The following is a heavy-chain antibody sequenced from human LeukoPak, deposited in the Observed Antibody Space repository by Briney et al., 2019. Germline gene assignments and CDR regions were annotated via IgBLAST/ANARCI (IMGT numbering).Heavy chain of an antibody. J-gene: IGHJ4*02. CDR3: AKDGVYGSDCCYYFDY. D-gene: IGHD3-10*01. CDR2: FSGSGVST. Sequence: GGSLRLSCAASGFTFSSYAMNWVRQAPGKGLEWVSAFSGSGVSTYYADSVKGRFTISRDNSKNTLYLQMNSLRAEDTSVFHCAKDGVYGSDCCYYFDYWGQGTLVTVSS. V-gene: IGHV3-23*01. CDR1: GFTFSSYA.